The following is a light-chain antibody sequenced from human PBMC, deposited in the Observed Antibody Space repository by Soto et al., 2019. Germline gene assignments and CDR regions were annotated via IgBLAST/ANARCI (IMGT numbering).Light chain of an antibody. Sequence: EIVLTQSPATLSSFPGDRVTLSCRASQYINTRLAWYQHRPGQAPRLRIYQTSIRAAGIPARFSASGTGTDFTLAISDVQPDDVAVYYCHQRQSWPRTFGQGTKVDI. CDR2: QTS. J-gene: IGKJ1*01. CDR3: HQRQSWPRT. V-gene: IGKV3-11*01. CDR1: QYINTR.